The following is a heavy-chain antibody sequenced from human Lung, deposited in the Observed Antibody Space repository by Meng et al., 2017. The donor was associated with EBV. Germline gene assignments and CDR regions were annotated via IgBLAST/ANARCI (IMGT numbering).Heavy chain of an antibody. CDR1: GDSNSMGGYY. CDR2: IYYTGST. V-gene: IGHV4-31*03. J-gene: IGHJ4*02. Sequence: QLPLEEVGPGPVRPSQTTSLTCTCSGDSNSMGGYYWNWIRQHPGEGLEWIGNIYYTGSTPYNPSLNSRVTISMDKSKNQLSLRLSSVTAADTAVYYCARGLWYYDRGGYFDNWGRGTLVTVSS. D-gene: IGHD3-22*01. CDR3: ARGLWYYDRGGYFDN.